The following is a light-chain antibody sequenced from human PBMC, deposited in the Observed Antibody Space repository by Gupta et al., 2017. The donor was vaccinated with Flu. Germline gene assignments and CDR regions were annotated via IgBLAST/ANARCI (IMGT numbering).Light chain of an antibody. V-gene: IGKV2-28*01. Sequence: DIVMTQSPLSLPVTPGEPASSSCSSSQSLLHSNGYNYLDWYLQKPGQSPQLLIYLGSTRASGVPDRFSGRGAGTDFTLKISIVEAEDVGVYYCMQALQTPYSFGQGTKLEIK. CDR3: MQALQTPYS. CDR1: QSLLHSNGYNY. J-gene: IGKJ2*03. CDR2: LGS.